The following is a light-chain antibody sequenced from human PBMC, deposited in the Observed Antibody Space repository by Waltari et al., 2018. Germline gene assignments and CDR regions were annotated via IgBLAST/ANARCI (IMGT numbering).Light chain of an antibody. V-gene: IGLV2-23*02. CDR3: CSYSGDLSFGVV. CDR1: SHDVGNYDL. J-gene: IGLJ2*01. CDR2: EVT. Sequence: QSALTQPASVSGSPGQSITISCTGTSHDVGNYDLVSWYQQHPGKAPKLIIYEVTKRPSGFSNRFSGSKSGNTASLTISGLHTEYEGDYYCCSYSGDLSFGVVFGGGTKLTVL.